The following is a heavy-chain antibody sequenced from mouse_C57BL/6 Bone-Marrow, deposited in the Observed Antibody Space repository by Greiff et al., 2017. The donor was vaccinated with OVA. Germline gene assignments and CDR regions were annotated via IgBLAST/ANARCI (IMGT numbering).Heavy chain of an antibody. CDR1: GFTFSSYA. CDR3: ARESDGYYFDY. Sequence: EVKLEESGGGLVKPGGSLKLSCAASGFTFSSYAMSWVRQTPEKRLEWVATISDGGSYTYYPDYVKGRFTISRDNAKNNLYLQMSHLKSEDTAMYYCARESDGYYFDYWGQGTTLTVSS. V-gene: IGHV5-4*01. J-gene: IGHJ2*01. D-gene: IGHD2-3*01. CDR2: ISDGGSYT.